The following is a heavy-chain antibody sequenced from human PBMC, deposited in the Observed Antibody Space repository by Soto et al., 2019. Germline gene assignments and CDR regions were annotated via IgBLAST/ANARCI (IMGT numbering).Heavy chain of an antibody. CDR2: MNPNSGNT. V-gene: IGHV1-8*01. D-gene: IGHD6-13*01. CDR3: ARGLNSSWDPNWFDP. CDR1: GYTFTSYD. J-gene: IGHJ5*02. Sequence: ASVNVSCKASGYTFTSYDINWVRQATGQGLEWMGWMNPNSGNTGYAQKFQGRVTMTRNTSISTAYMELSSLRSEDTAVYYCARGLNSSWDPNWFDPWGQGTLVTVSS.